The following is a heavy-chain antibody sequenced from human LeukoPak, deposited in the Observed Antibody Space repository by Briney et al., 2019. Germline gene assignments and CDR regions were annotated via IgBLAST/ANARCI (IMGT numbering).Heavy chain of an antibody. CDR3: ARDPGRGYTYGYGFDY. J-gene: IGHJ4*02. CDR1: RFTFSNYG. V-gene: IGHV3-33*01. Sequence: GGSPRLSCAASRFTFSNYGMHWVRQAPGKGLEWVAVIWYDGSNKYYADSVKGRFTISRDNSKNTLYLQMNSLRAEDTAVYYCARDPGRGYTYGYGFDYWGQGTLVTVSS. CDR2: IWYDGSNK. D-gene: IGHD5-18*01.